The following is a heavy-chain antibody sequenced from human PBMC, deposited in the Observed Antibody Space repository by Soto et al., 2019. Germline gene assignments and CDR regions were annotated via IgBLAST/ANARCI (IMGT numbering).Heavy chain of an antibody. V-gene: IGHV3-30*18. CDR1: GFTFSSYG. J-gene: IGHJ4*02. CDR3: AKEGGLSGSYYISSSYYFDY. CDR2: ISYDGSNT. Sequence: GGSLRLSCVASGFTFSSYGMHWVPQAPSKGGEGVAIISYDGSNTYYADSVKGRFTISRDNSKNTLYLQMNSLRAEDTSVYYCAKEGGLSGSYYISSSYYFDYWGQGTLVTVSS. D-gene: IGHD1-26*01.